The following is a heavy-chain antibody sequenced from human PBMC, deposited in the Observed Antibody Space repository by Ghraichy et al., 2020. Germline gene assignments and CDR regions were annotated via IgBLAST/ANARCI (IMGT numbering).Heavy chain of an antibody. D-gene: IGHD4-23*01. J-gene: IGHJ6*03. CDR1: GFTFSNAW. Sequence: GGSLRLSCAASGFTFSNAWMSWVRQAPGKGLEWVGRIKSKTDGGTTDYAAPVKGRFTISRDDSKNTLYLQMNSLKTEDTAVYYCTTVYGGYYYYYMDVWGKGTTVTVSS. CDR3: TTVYGGYYYYYMDV. V-gene: IGHV3-15*01. CDR2: IKSKTDGGTT.